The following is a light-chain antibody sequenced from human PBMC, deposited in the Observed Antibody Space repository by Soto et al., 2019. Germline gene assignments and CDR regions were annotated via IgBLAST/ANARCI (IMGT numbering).Light chain of an antibody. CDR1: QSVSSY. J-gene: IGKJ5*01. CDR2: DAS. Sequence: EVVLTQSPATLSLSPGERATLSCRASQSVSSYLAWYQQKPGQAPRLLIYDASNRATGIPARFSGSGSGTDFTLSISSLEPEDFAIYYCQQRSIWPPITFGQGTRLEIK. V-gene: IGKV3-11*01. CDR3: QQRSIWPPIT.